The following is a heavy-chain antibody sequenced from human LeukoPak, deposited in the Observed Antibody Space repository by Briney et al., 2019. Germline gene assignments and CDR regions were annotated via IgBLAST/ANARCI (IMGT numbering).Heavy chain of an antibody. V-gene: IGHV4-59*01. CDR2: IYYSGST. J-gene: IGHJ3*02. CDR1: GGSISSYY. Sequence: SETLSLTCTVSGGSISSYYWSWIRQPPGKGLEWIGYIYYSGSTNYNPSLKSRVTISVDTSKNQFSLKLSSVTAADTAVYYCARQRNGAFDIWAKGQWSPSLQ. D-gene: IGHD6-25*01. CDR3: ARQRNGAFDI.